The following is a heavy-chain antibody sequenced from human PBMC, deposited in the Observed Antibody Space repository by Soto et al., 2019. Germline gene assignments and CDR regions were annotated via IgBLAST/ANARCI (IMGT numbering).Heavy chain of an antibody. CDR2: IYPGDSDT. CDR3: AISGDRYCSGGSCFQFDP. V-gene: IGHV5-51*01. D-gene: IGHD2-15*01. Sequence: GESLKISCKGSGYSFTSYWIGWVRQMPGKGLEWMGIIYPGDSDTRYSPSFQGQVTISADKSISTAYLQWSSLKASDTAMYYCAISGDRYCSGGSCFQFDPWGQGTLVTVSS. CDR1: GYSFTSYW. J-gene: IGHJ5*02.